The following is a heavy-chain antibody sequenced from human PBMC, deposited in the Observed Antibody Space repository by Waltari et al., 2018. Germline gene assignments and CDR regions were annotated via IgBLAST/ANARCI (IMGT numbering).Heavy chain of an antibody. V-gene: IGHV3-33*01. Sequence: QVQLVESGGGVGQPGRSLRLSCAASGFTFPPHGFLWFRHAPGQGRGWWGVIGSDGSKKYYADSVKGRFTISRDNSKNTLYVQMNSLRAEDTAVYYCARDDDTSSHYSKFQHWGQGTQVTVSS. CDR2: IGSDGSKK. D-gene: IGHD3-22*01. J-gene: IGHJ1*01. CDR1: GFTFPPHG. CDR3: ARDDDTSSHYSKFQH.